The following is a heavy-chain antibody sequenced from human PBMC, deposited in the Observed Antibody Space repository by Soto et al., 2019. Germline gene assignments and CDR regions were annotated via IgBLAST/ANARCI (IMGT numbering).Heavy chain of an antibody. Sequence: EVQLVESGGVLVKPGGSLRLSCAASGFTFSSHTMNWVRQAPGEGLEWVSSIVSSSRGVVYSASVRGRFTISRDNAKNSLYLQMNSLGAEDTAVYYCVREVEGFDCWGQGTLVTVSS. CDR3: VREVEGFDC. CDR2: IVSSSRGV. J-gene: IGHJ4*02. D-gene: IGHD1-1*01. CDR1: GFTFSSHT. V-gene: IGHV3-21*01.